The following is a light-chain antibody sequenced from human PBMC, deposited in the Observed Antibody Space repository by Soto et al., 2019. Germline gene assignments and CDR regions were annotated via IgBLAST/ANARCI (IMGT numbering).Light chain of an antibody. CDR3: QVWDGRSAHYV. Sequence: SYELTQPPSVSVAPGKTARITCGGNNIGSKSVHWYQQKPGQAPVLVISYDSDRPSGIPERFSGYNSGNTATLTISRVEAGDEADYSCQVWDGRSAHYVFGTGSKLTVL. J-gene: IGLJ1*01. CDR1: NIGSKS. V-gene: IGLV3-21*04. CDR2: YDS.